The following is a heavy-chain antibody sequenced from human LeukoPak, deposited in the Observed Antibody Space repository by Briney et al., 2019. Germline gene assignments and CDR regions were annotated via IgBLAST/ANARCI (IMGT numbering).Heavy chain of an antibody. D-gene: IGHD3-16*01. J-gene: IGHJ4*02. V-gene: IGHV3-66*01. CDR3: ARVLGGYCGY. CDR2: IYSGGST. Sequence: WVSVIYSGGSTYYADSVKGRFTISRDNSKNTLYLQMNSLRAEDTAVYYCARVLGGYCGYWGQGTLVTVSS.